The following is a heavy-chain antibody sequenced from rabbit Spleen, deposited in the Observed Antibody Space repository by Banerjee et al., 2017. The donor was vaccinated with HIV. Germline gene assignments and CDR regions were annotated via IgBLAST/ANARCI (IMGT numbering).Heavy chain of an antibody. D-gene: IGHD4-1*01. CDR1: GFSFSDRDV. V-gene: IGHV1S45*01. CDR2: INTYTGKP. Sequence: QEQLVESGGGLVKPEGSLTLACKASGFSFSDRDVMCWVRQAPGKGLQWIACINTYTGKPVYATWPKGRFTISSDNAQNTVDLQMNSLTAADTATYFCARDRGSGWGDAIDPWGPGTLVTVS. J-gene: IGHJ2*01. CDR3: ARDRGSGWGDAIDP.